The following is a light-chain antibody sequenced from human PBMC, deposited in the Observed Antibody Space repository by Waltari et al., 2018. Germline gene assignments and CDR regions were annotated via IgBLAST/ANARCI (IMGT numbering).Light chain of an antibody. CDR1: QSVSSY. CDR2: DAS. V-gene: IGKV3-11*01. Sequence: EIVLTQSPATLSLSPGERATLSCRASQSVSSYLAWYQQKPGQAPRLLNYDASNRATGIPARFSGSGSGTDFTLTISSLEPEDFAVYYCQQRSNWLFTFGPGTKVDIK. J-gene: IGKJ3*01. CDR3: QQRSNWLFT.